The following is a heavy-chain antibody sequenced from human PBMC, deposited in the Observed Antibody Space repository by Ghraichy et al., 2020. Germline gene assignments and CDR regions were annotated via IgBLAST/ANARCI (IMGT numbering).Heavy chain of an antibody. J-gene: IGHJ4*02. CDR3: AKDYQLNN. V-gene: IGHV3-23*01. Sequence: GESLNISCAASGFSFSSYAMNWVRQAPGKGLEWVSTISSSGSNTYYADSVKGRFTISRDNYKDTLYLQMNSLRAEDTAVYYCAKDYQLNNWGQGTLVTVSS. CDR1: GFSFSSYA. CDR2: ISSSGSNT. D-gene: IGHD2-2*01.